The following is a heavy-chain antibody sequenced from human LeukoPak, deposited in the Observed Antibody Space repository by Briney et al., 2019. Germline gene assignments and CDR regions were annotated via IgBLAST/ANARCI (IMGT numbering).Heavy chain of an antibody. CDR2: LYSDGNT. D-gene: IGHD1-14*01. V-gene: IGHV3-53*01. CDR1: GFTVITND. Sequence: GGSLRLSCAASGFTVITNDMTWVRQAPGKGLKWVSVLYSDGNTKYADSVQGRFTISRDNSKNTLYLEMNSLSPDDTAVYYCARGVEPLAAKTLACWGQGTLVTVCS. J-gene: IGHJ4*02. CDR3: ARGVEPLAAKTLAC.